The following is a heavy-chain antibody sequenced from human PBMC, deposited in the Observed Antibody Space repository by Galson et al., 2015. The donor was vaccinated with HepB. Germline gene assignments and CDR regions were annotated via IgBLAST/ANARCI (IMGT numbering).Heavy chain of an antibody. D-gene: IGHD3-22*01. V-gene: IGHV1-46*01. CDR1: GYTFTSYY. Sequence: SVKVSCKASGYTFTSYYMHWVRQAPGQGLEWMGIINPSGGSTSYAQKFQGRVTMTRDTSTSTVYMELSSLRSEDTAVYYCARSLSSGYYYIDEYYYYGMDVWGQGTTVTVSS. J-gene: IGHJ6*02. CDR2: INPSGGST. CDR3: ARSLSSGYYYIDEYYYYGMDV.